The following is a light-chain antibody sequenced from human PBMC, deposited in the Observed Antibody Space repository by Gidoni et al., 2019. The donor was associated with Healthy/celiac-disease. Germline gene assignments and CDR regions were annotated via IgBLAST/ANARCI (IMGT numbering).Light chain of an antibody. CDR2: LGP. V-gene: IGKV2-28*01. J-gene: IGKJ5*01. CDR3: MQALHTPPT. Sequence: IVMPQAPPALPVTPGEPASISCTSGQSLLHSNGYNYLDWYLQQPGKSPQLLIYLGPNRASGVPDRFSGSGSGTDFTLKISIVEAEDVGVYYCMQALHTPPTFGQGTRLEIK. CDR1: QSLLHSNGYNY.